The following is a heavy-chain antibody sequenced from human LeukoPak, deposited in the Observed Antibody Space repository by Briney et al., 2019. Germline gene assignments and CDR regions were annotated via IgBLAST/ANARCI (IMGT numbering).Heavy chain of an antibody. V-gene: IGHV3-48*02. CDR1: GFTFSSYS. D-gene: IGHD2-21*01. CDR2: ISSSSNTI. CDR3: ARKGELDY. Sequence: PGGSLRLSCAASGFTFSSYSMNWVRQAPGKGLEWVSFISSSSNTIYYADSVKGRFTISRDNAKTSLYLQTNTLRDEDTAVFYCARKGELDYWGQGTLVTVSS. J-gene: IGHJ4*02.